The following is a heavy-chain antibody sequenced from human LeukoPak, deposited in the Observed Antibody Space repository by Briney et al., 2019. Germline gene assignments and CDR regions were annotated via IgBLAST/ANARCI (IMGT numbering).Heavy chain of an antibody. Sequence: SSGTTVYYADSVKGRFTISRDNAKNSLYLQMNSLRAEDTAVYYCARDRRDYVWGSYRTFDHWGQGTLVTVSS. CDR2: SSGTTV. D-gene: IGHD3-16*02. J-gene: IGHJ4*02. CDR3: ARDRRDYVWGSYRTFDH. V-gene: IGHV3-11*01.